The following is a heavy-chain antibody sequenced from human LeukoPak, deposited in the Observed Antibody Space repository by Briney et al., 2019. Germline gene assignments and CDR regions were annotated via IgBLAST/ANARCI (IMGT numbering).Heavy chain of an antibody. V-gene: IGHV3-23*01. Sequence: GGSLRLSCAASGFTFSSYAMSWVRQAPGKGLEWVSAISGSGGSTYYADSVKGRFTISRDNSKNTLYLQMNSLRAEDTAVYYCAQLGIAVAGTRWFDPWGQGTLVTFSS. J-gene: IGHJ5*02. D-gene: IGHD6-19*01. CDR2: ISGSGGST. CDR3: AQLGIAVAGTRWFDP. CDR1: GFTFSSYA.